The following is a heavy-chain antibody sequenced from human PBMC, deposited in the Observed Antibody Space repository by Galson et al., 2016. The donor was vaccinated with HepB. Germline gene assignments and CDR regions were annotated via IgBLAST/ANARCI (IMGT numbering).Heavy chain of an antibody. Sequence: SLRLSCAASGFTFTSYAMSWVRQAPGKGLEWLSSVSGSGGSTCYADSVRGRFIISRDSSENTLYLQMNTLRGDDTALYYCAKAGYNSHGRNNRFDSWGQGTLVTVSS. CDR1: GFTFTSYA. J-gene: IGHJ5*01. D-gene: IGHD1-20*01. CDR3: AKAGYNSHGRNNRFDS. CDR2: VSGSGGST. V-gene: IGHV3-23*01.